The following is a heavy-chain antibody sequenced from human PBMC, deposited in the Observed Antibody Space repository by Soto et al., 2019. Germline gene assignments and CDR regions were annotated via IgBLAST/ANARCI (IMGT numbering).Heavy chain of an antibody. Sequence: PSETLSLTCTVSGGSISSYYWGWIRQPPGKGLEWIGSIYYSGSTYYNPSLKSRVTISVDTSKNQFSLKLSSVTAADTAVYYCARRNGYSSSWYLNWFDPWGQGTLVTVSS. CDR2: IYYSGST. J-gene: IGHJ5*02. V-gene: IGHV4-39*01. CDR1: GGSISSYY. D-gene: IGHD6-13*01. CDR3: ARRNGYSSSWYLNWFDP.